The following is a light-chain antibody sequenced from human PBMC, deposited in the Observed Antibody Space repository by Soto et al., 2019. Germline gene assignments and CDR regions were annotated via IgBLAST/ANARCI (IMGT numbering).Light chain of an antibody. CDR3: GTWDSSLSAGV. CDR1: SSNIGNNY. J-gene: IGLJ2*01. Sequence: QSVLTQPPSVSAAPGQKVTISCSGSSSNIGNNYVSWYQQFPGTAPKLLIYDNNKRPSGIPDRFSGSKSGTSATLGISGLQTGDEADYYCGTWDSSLSAGVFGGGTNLTVL. V-gene: IGLV1-51*01. CDR2: DNN.